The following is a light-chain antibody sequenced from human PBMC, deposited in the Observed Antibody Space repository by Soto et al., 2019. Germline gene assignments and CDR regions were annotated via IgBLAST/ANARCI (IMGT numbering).Light chain of an antibody. CDR3: QQRSSWPFT. CDR1: QNVLSN. J-gene: IGKJ3*01. CDR2: DTS. Sequence: EIVLTQSPATLSVSPGERATLSCRASQNVLSNLAWYQHKPGQTPRLLIYDTSTRATGVPARFSGSRSGTEFTLTISSLEPEDFAVYYCQQRSSWPFTFGPGTKVDIK. V-gene: IGKV3-11*01.